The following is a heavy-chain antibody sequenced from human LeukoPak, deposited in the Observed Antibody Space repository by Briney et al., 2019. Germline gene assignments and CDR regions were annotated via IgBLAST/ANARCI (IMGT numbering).Heavy chain of an antibody. CDR3: TRASRGYSYGFAEY. J-gene: IGHJ4*02. V-gene: IGHV4-59*01. Sequence: PSETLSLTCTVSGGSISSYYWSWIRQPPGKGLEWIGYMYFGGSSNYNPSLKSRVTISVDTSKNQLSLNLNSVTAADTAVYYCTRASRGYSYGFAEYWGQGTLVTVS. CDR1: GGSISSYY. CDR2: MYFGGSS. D-gene: IGHD5-18*01.